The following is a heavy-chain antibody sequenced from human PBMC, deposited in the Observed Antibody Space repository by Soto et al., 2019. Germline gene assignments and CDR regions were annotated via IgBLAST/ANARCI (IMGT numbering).Heavy chain of an antibody. CDR1: RSSRMRSY. CDR3: ARLYGSGSYYGYYFDY. CDR2: IYYSGIT. V-gene: IGHV4-59*08. D-gene: IGHD3-10*01. J-gene: IGHJ4*02. Sequence: SETLPSPGALARSSRMRSYGSLNPQPPGKGLEWIGYIYYSGITNYTPSLKSRVTISVDTSKNQFSLKLSSVTAADTAVYYCARLYGSGSYYGYYFDYWGQGTLVTVS.